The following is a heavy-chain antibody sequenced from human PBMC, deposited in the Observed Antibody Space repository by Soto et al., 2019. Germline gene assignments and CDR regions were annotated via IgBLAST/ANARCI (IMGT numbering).Heavy chain of an antibody. CDR3: TKEPDYGAYSYFAS. CDR1: GFTFSSYG. D-gene: IGHD4-17*01. V-gene: IGHV3-30*18. CDR2: ISFDARNK. Sequence: QVQLVEAGGGVVQTGRSLRLSCAASGFTFSSYGMHWVRQATGKGLEWVAVISFDARNKYFADSVKGRFTISRDNSKNTLSLQMNSLRAEDTAVYYCTKEPDYGAYSYFASWGQGSLATVSS. J-gene: IGHJ4*02.